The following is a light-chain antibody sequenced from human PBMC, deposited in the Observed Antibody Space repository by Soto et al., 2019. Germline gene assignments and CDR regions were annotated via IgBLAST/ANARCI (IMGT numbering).Light chain of an antibody. V-gene: IGKV1-39*01. CDR1: QSVRSY. CDR3: QQSYSIPFP. CDR2: SAS. Sequence: DIQMTQSPPSLSASIGDKITITCRASQSVRSYLNWYQQRPGEAPRLLIYSASSLQSGVPSRFSGGGSGTDFTLTISSLQPEDFATYYCQQSYSIPFPFGGGTKVDIK. J-gene: IGKJ4*02.